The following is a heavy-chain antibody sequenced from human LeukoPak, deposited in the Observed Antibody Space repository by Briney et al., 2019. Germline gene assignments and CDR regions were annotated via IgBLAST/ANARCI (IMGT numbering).Heavy chain of an antibody. Sequence: ASVKVSCKASGYTFTNYDINWVRQAPGQGLEWMGWMNPDSGNTGYAQRFQDRVTMTRDTRISTAYMELSSLTAEDTAVYFCANIGSCSAACPDFDNWGQGTLVTVSS. CDR1: GYTFTNYD. CDR3: ANIGSCSAACPDFDN. J-gene: IGHJ4*02. CDR2: MNPDSGNT. V-gene: IGHV1-8*01. D-gene: IGHD2-15*01.